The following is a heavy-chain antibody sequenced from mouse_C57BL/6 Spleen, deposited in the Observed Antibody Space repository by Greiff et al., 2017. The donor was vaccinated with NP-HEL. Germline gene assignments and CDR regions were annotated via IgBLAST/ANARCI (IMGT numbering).Heavy chain of an antibody. CDR3: ARSPSYYSNDYFDY. CDR1: GYAFTNYL. CDR2: INPGSGGT. D-gene: IGHD2-5*01. J-gene: IGHJ2*01. Sequence: VQLQQSGAELVRPGTSVKVSCKASGYAFTNYLIEWVKQRPGQGLEWIGVINPGSGGTNYNEKFKGKATLTADKSSSTAYIQLSSLTSEDSAVYFCARSPSYYSNDYFDYWGQGTTLTVSS. V-gene: IGHV1-54*01.